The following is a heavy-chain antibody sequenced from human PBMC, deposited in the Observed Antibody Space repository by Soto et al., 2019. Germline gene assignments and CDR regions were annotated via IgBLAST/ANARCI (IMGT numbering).Heavy chain of an antibody. CDR2: IYHSGST. Sequence: TLSLTCAVSGGSISSCCYSWSWIRQPPGKGLESIGYIYHSGSTYYNPSLKSRVTISVDRSKNQFSLKLSSVTAADTAVYYCARGMTTVTTFDYWGQGTQVTVSS. CDR1: GGSISSCCYS. D-gene: IGHD4-17*01. CDR3: ARGMTTVTTFDY. J-gene: IGHJ4*02. V-gene: IGHV4-30-2*01.